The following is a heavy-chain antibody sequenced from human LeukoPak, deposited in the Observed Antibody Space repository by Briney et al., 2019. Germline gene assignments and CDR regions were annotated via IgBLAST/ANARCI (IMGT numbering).Heavy chain of an antibody. V-gene: IGHV4-59*08. CDR1: GGSINSYY. J-gene: IGHJ5*02. D-gene: IGHD5-18*01. Sequence: PSETLSLTCTVSGGSINSYYWSWIRQPPGKGLEWIGFIYNSGRTNYNPSLKSRVTMSVDTSRNQFSLKLSSVTAADTVVYYCARRVVNTTMTWANWFDPWGQGSLVTVSS. CDR2: IYNSGRT. CDR3: ARRVVNTTMTWANWFDP.